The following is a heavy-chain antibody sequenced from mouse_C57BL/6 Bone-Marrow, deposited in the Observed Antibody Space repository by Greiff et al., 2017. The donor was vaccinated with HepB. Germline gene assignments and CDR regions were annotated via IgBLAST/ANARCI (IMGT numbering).Heavy chain of an antibody. CDR1: GYTFTSYW. V-gene: IGHV1-53*01. Sequence: VQLQQPGTELVKPGASVKLSCKASGYTFTSYWMHWVKQRPGQGLEWIGNINPSNGGTNYNEKFKSKATLTVDKSSSTAYMQLSTLTSEDSAVYYCASERGYYYGSSGDWYFDVWGRGTTVTVSA. D-gene: IGHD1-1*01. J-gene: IGHJ1*03. CDR3: ASERGYYYGSSGDWYFDV. CDR2: INPSNGGT.